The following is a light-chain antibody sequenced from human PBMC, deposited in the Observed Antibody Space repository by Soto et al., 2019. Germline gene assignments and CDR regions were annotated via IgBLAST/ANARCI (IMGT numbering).Light chain of an antibody. Sequence: IVMTQSPATLSVSPGERVTLSCRASQGIAGNLAWYQQRPGQAPGLLIYGASTRATGIPATFSGSESGTEFTLTISSLQSEDFAVYYCQQYNNWPLTFGGGTKVEIK. V-gene: IGKV3-15*01. J-gene: IGKJ4*01. CDR3: QQYNNWPLT. CDR2: GAS. CDR1: QGIAGN.